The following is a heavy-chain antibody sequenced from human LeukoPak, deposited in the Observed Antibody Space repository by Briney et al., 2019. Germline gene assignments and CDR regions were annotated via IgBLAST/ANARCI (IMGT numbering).Heavy chain of an antibody. J-gene: IGHJ4*02. Sequence: GASVKVSCKASGYTFTSYDINWVRQATGQGLEWMGWMNPNSGNTGYAQKFQGRVTMTRNTSISTAYMELSSLRSEDTAVYYCARDCTVGDTTYAHFDHWGQGTLVTVSS. D-gene: IGHD1-26*01. CDR2: MNPNSGNT. CDR3: ARDCTVGDTTYAHFDH. CDR1: GYTFTSYD. V-gene: IGHV1-8*01.